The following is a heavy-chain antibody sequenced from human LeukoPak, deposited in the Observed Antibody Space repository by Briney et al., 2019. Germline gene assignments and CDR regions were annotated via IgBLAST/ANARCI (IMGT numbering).Heavy chain of an antibody. J-gene: IGHJ3*02. CDR2: ISSTSAYI. D-gene: IGHD3-22*01. CDR1: GFALKSYS. Sequence: GGSLRLSCAGSGFALKSYSLSWVRQAPGKGLEWVSSISSTSAYIYYADSVKGRFTISRDNSKNTLYLQMNSLRAEDTAVYYCARPLYYYDSSGYWPDAFDIWGQGTMVTVSS. V-gene: IGHV3-21*01. CDR3: ARPLYYYDSSGYWPDAFDI.